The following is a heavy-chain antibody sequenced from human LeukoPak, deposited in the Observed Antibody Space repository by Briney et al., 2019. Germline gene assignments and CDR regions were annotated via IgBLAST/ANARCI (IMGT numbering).Heavy chain of an antibody. CDR2: IYYTGKT. V-gene: IGHV4-59*01. Sequence: NASETLSLTCTVSGVSFSSYYWSWIRQPPGKGLEWIGYIYYTGKTYYNPSLEGRVTILVDTSRNHFSVKLSSVTAADTAVYYCARSQNYYGSGDYWSQGTLVTVSS. CDR1: GVSFSSYY. J-gene: IGHJ4*02. D-gene: IGHD3-10*01. CDR3: ARSQNYYGSGDY.